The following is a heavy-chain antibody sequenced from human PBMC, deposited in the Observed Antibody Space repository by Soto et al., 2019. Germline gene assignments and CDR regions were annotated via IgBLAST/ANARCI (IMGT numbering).Heavy chain of an antibody. V-gene: IGHV4-34*01. J-gene: IGHJ4*02. CDR2: VNHSRST. CDR3: ARETDPYYGSGSYYY. D-gene: IGHD3-10*01. CDR1: GGSSSGYY. Sequence: QVHLQQWGAGLLKPSETMSLSCAIVGGSSSGYYWSWIRQPPGKGLEWIGQVNHSRSTNYNPALKSRTTISRDTSKNHFSLKLSSVTAADKGVYDCARETDPYYGSGSYYYWSQGTLVTVNS.